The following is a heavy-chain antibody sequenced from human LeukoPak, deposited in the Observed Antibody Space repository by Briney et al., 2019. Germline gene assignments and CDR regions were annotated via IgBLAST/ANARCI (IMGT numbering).Heavy chain of an antibody. CDR1: GYTFTGYS. CDR3: ARAPPYQPLPRY. J-gene: IGHJ4*02. D-gene: IGHD2-2*01. V-gene: IGHV1-69*04. Sequence: ASLKVSCKASGYTFTGYSMHWVRQAPGQGLEWMGRIIPILGIANYAQKFQGRVTITADKSTSTAYMELSSLRSEDTAVYYCARAPPYQPLPRYWGQGTLVTVSS. CDR2: IIPILGIA.